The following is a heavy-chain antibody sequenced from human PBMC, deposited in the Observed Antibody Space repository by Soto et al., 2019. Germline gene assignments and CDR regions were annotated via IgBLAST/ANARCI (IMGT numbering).Heavy chain of an antibody. D-gene: IGHD4-4*01. CDR1: GVTFSSYW. Sequence: XGSLRLSCAASGVTFSSYWMHWVRQAPGKGLVWVSRINSDGSSTSYADSVKGRFTISRDNAKNTLYLQMNSLRAEDTAVYYCARGPAISTVTSFFDYWGQGTLVTVSS. J-gene: IGHJ4*02. CDR3: ARGPAISTVTSFFDY. V-gene: IGHV3-74*01. CDR2: INSDGSST.